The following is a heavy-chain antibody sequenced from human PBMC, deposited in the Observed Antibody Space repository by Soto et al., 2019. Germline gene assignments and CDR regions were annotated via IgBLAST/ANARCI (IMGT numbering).Heavy chain of an antibody. D-gene: IGHD4-17*01. Sequence: SETLSLTCTVSGGSISSYYWSWIRQPPGKGLEWIGYIYYSGSTNYNPSLKSRVTISVDTSKNQFSLKLSSVTAADTAVYYCARAYDYGTYYYYMDVWGKGTTVTVSS. CDR3: ARAYDYGTYYYYMDV. V-gene: IGHV4-59*01. J-gene: IGHJ6*03. CDR2: IYYSGST. CDR1: GGSISSYY.